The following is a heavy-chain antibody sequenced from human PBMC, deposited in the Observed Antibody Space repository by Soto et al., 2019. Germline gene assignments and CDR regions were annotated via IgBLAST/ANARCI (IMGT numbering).Heavy chain of an antibody. J-gene: IGHJ4*02. D-gene: IGHD2-15*01. CDR3: ARDRGAGGRGYFDY. CDR2: IRSNLYSGAT. CDR1: GFTFSYYA. V-gene: IGHV3-49*03. Sequence: EVQPVESGGDLVQPGRSLRLSCKTSGFTFSYYAMTWFRQTPGKGLEWVGFIRSNLYSGATEYAASVKGRFNLSRDDSKSTAYLQMDSLKTEDSAVYFCARDRGAGGRGYFDYWGQGTEVTVSS.